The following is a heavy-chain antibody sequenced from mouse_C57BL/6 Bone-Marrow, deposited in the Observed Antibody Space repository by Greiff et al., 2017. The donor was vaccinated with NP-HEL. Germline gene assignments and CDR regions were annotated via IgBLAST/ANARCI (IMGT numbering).Heavy chain of an antibody. CDR1: GFTFSDYY. D-gene: IGHD4-1*01. Sequence: EVKLMESGGGLVQPGGSLKLSCAASGFTFSDYYMYWVRQTPEKRLEWVAYISNGGGSTYYPDTVKGRFTISRDNAKNTLYLQMSRLKSEDTAMDYCAREELTGYAMDYWGQGTSVTVSS. V-gene: IGHV5-12*01. CDR3: AREELTGYAMDY. J-gene: IGHJ4*01. CDR2: ISNGGGST.